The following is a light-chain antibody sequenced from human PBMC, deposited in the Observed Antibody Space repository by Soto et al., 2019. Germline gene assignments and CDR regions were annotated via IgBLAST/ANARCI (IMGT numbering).Light chain of an antibody. Sequence: EIVMTQSPSTLSVSPGERATLSCRASQSVSNDLAWYEQKPGKAPKLLIYDASTMATGIPARFSGSGSGTEFTLTISSLQSEDFAAYYCQQYNNWPLTFGRGTKVEIK. J-gene: IGKJ4*01. CDR3: QQYNNWPLT. CDR2: DAS. V-gene: IGKV3-15*01. CDR1: QSVSND.